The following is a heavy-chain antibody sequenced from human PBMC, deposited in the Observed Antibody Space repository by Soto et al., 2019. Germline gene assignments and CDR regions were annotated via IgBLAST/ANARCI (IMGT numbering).Heavy chain of an antibody. J-gene: IGHJ6*01. V-gene: IGHV1-18*01. D-gene: IGHD3-10*01. CDR2: ISAYNGNT. CDR1: SYTVTGLR. Sequence: VKVSCKATSYTVTGLRISLVRHAPGQGLEWMGWISAYNGNTNYAQKLQGRVTMTTDTSTSTAYMELRSLRADDTAVYYGARVDGCGSYLIWCYGYYRDMHF. CDR3: ARVDGCGSYLIWCYGYYRDMHF.